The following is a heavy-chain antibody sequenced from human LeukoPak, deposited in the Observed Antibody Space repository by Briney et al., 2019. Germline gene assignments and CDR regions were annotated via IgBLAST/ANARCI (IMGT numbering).Heavy chain of an antibody. J-gene: IGHJ6*03. D-gene: IGHD5-18*01. CDR3: AREGSYDPWEYYYYCVDV. CDR2: ISGSGDST. V-gene: IGHV3-23*01. CDR1: GVTFSNYA. Sequence: GGSLRLSCAASGVTFSNYAMRWVRQAPGKGLEWVSGISGSGDSTYYADSVRGRFTISRDNSKNTLYLQMNSLRAEDTAVYYCAREGSYDPWEYYYYCVDVWGKGTTVIVSS.